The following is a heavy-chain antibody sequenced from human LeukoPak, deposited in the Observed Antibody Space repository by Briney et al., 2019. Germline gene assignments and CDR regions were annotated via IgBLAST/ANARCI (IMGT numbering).Heavy chain of an antibody. CDR1: GFTYSIYD. Sequence: LRLLCTASGFTYSIYDKLWMPDPPGKGRVGSGNINHSRSTNYNTSLKSRVTISVDTSKNQFSLKLSSVTAADTAVYYCARGRSVLRFLEWLPRTNWFDPWGQGTLVTVSS. J-gene: IGHJ5*02. D-gene: IGHD3-3*01. CDR3: ARGRSVLRFLEWLPRTNWFDP. V-gene: IGHV4-34*01. CDR2: INHSRST.